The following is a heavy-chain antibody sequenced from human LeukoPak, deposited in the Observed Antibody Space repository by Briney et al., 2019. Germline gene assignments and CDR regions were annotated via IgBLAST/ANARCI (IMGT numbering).Heavy chain of an antibody. CDR3: ARDKTTYCSSTSCYPDAFDI. J-gene: IGHJ3*02. CDR2: IRYDGSNK. CDR1: GFTFSSYG. V-gene: IGHV3-30*02. Sequence: GGSLRLSCAASGFTFSSYGMHWVRQAPGKGLEWVAFIRYDGSNKYYADSVKGRFTISRDNSKNTLYLQMNSLRAEDTAVYYCARDKTTYCSSTSCYPDAFDIWGQGTMVTVSS. D-gene: IGHD2-2*01.